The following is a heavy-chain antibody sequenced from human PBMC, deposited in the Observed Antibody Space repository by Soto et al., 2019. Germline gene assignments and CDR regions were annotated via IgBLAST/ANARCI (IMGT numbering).Heavy chain of an antibody. CDR2: INHSGST. CDR1: GGSFSGYY. CDR3: ARAGRPRPENTETFDY. J-gene: IGHJ4*02. D-gene: IGHD4-17*01. V-gene: IGHV4-34*01. Sequence: SETLSLTCAVYGGSFSGYYWSWIRQPPGKGLEWIGEINHSGSTNYNPSLKSRVTISVDTSKNQFSLKLSSVTAADTAVYYCARAGRPRPENTETFDYWGQGTLVTVSS.